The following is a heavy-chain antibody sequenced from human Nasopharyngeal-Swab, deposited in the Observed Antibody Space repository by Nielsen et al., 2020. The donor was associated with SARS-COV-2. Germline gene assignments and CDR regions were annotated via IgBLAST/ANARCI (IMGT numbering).Heavy chain of an antibody. V-gene: IGHV3-23*01. J-gene: IGHJ6*03. CDR2: IIASGVTT. CDR3: AKDLNSNFLNYMDV. Sequence: GESLKISCAASGFTFSRFRLGWVRQAPGKGLEWVSAIIASGVTTYYADSVKGRFTISRDNSKSTLYLQMNSLRAEDTAAYYCAKDLNSNFLNYMDVWGKGTTVSVSS. D-gene: IGHD4-11*01. CDR1: GFTFSRFR.